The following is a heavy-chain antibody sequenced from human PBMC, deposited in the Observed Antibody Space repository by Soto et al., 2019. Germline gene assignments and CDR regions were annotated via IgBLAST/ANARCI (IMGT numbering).Heavy chain of an antibody. Sequence: QVQLVQSGAEEKKPGASVKVSCKASGYTFTSSAMHWVRQAPGQRLEWMGWINAGNGNTKYSQKFQGSVTITRDTSASTAYMELSSLRSEDTAVYYCARSIVVVTALDYWGQGTLVTVSS. D-gene: IGHD2-21*02. CDR2: INAGNGNT. V-gene: IGHV1-3*05. J-gene: IGHJ4*02. CDR1: GYTFTSSA. CDR3: ARSIVVVTALDY.